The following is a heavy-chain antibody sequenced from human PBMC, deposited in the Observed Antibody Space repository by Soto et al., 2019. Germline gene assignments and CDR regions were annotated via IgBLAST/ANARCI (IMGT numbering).Heavy chain of an antibody. CDR2: IIPIFGTA. CDR1: VGTFSSYA. J-gene: IGHJ4*02. D-gene: IGHD1-26*01. V-gene: IGHV1-69*12. CDR3: APISTGVGATS. Sequence: QVQLVQSGAEVQKPGSSVKVSCKASVGTFSSYAISWVRQAPGQGLEWMGGIIPIFGTANYAKKFQGRVTITADESTSTAYRELSSLRSEDTAVYYCAPISTGVGATSWGQGTLVTVSS.